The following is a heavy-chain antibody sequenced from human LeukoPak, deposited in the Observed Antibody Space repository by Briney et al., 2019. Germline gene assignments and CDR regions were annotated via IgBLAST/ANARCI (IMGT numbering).Heavy chain of an antibody. Sequence: TGGSLRLSCAASGFTFSNYAMHWVRQAPGKGLEWVAFIRYDAGNKYYADSVKGRFTISRDNSKNTVYLQMDSLRSEDTAVYYCAKGLMVRGVVWGPIHYWGQGTLVTVSS. CDR3: AKGLMVRGVVWGPIHY. D-gene: IGHD3-10*01. CDR2: IRYDAGNK. V-gene: IGHV3-30*02. J-gene: IGHJ4*02. CDR1: GFTFSNYA.